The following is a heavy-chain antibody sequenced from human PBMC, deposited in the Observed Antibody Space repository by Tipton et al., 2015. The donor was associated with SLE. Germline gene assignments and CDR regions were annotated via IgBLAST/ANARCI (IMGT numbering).Heavy chain of an antibody. CDR1: GFTFDDFA. D-gene: IGHD6-19*01. CDR2: INWSSGTI. V-gene: IGHV3-9*01. J-gene: IGHJ4*02. CDR3: TKDTRIAVSGSFDY. Sequence: RSLRLSCAASGFTFDDFAMHWVRQAPGKGLEWVSGINWSSGTIVYAESVKGRCNISRDNAKKSLYRQMNSLRAEDTAFYYCTKDTRIAVSGSFDYWGQGTLVTVSS.